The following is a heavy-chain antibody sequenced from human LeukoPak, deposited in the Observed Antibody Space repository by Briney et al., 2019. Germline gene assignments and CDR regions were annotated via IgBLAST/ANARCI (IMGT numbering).Heavy chain of an antibody. Sequence: SETLSLTCTVSGGSISSYYWSWIRQPPGKGLEWIGYIYYSGSTNYNPSLKSRVTISVDTSKNQFSLKLSSVTAADTAVYYCARVRLDYGDYASDYWGQGTLVTVSS. J-gene: IGHJ4*02. CDR2: IYYSGST. V-gene: IGHV4-59*01. CDR1: GGSISSYY. D-gene: IGHD4-17*01. CDR3: ARVRLDYGDYASDY.